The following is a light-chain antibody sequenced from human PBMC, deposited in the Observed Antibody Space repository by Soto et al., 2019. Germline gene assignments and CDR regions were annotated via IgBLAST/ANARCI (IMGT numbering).Light chain of an antibody. CDR3: QEYNSYSGT. CDR2: KAS. V-gene: IGKV1-5*03. J-gene: IGKJ1*01. Sequence: DIQMTQSPSTLSGSVGDRVTITCRASQTISSWLAWYQQKPGKAPKLLIYKASTLKSGVPSRFSGSGSGTKFTLTISSLQPDDFATYYCQEYNSYSGTFGQGTKVDI. CDR1: QTISSW.